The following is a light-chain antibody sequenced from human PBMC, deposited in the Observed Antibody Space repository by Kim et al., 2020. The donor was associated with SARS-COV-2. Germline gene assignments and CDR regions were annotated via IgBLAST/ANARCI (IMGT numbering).Light chain of an antibody. Sequence: LSPGDRATLSCRASQSVSSSYLAWYQQKPGQAPRLLIYGASSRATGIPDRFSGSGSGTDFTLTISRLEPEDFAVYYCQQYGSSPKSFGQGTKLEI. CDR2: GAS. J-gene: IGKJ2*03. CDR3: QQYGSSPKS. CDR1: QSVSSSY. V-gene: IGKV3-20*01.